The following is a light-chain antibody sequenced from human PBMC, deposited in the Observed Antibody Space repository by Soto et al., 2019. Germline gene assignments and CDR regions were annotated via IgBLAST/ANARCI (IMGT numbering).Light chain of an antibody. J-gene: IGLJ3*02. Sequence: QSALTQPASVSGSPGQSITISCTGTSSDVGGYNYVSWYQHHPDKAPKLMIYDVTNRPSGVSNRFSGSKSGNTASLTISGLQAEDEADYYCPSYTTSSPYLVFGGGTKLTVL. CDR1: SSDVGGYNY. CDR3: PSYTTSSPYLV. CDR2: DVT. V-gene: IGLV2-14*03.